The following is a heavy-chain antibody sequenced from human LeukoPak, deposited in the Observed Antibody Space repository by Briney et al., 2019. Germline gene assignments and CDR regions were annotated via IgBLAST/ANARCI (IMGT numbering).Heavy chain of an antibody. V-gene: IGHV3-48*03. CDR3: ARTLTTTYS. D-gene: IGHD4-17*01. CDR2: ISSSGSTT. Sequence: PGGSLRLSCAASGFTFSSYEMNWVRQAPGKGLEWVSYISSSGSTTYYADSVKGRFTISRDNAKNSLYLQMNSLRVEDTAVYYCARTLTTTYSWGQGTLVTVSS. CDR1: GFTFSSYE. J-gene: IGHJ4*02.